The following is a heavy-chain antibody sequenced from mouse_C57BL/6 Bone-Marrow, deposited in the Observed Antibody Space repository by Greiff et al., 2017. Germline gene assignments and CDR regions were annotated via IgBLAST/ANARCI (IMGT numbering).Heavy chain of an antibody. V-gene: IGHV1-19*01. D-gene: IGHD2-4*01. CDR3: ARIEGNYDAFAY. J-gene: IGHJ3*01. CDR1: GYTFTDYY. Sequence: EVQLQQSGPVLVKPGASVKMSCKASGYTFTDYYMNWVKQSHGTSLEWIGVINPYNGGTSYNQKFKGKATLTVDKSSSTAYMELNSLTSEDSAIYYCARIEGNYDAFAYWGQGTLVTVSA. CDR2: INPYNGGT.